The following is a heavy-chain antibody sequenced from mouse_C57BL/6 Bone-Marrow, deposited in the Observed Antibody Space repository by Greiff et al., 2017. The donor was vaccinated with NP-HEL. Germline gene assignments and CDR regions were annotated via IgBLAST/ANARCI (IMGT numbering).Heavy chain of an antibody. D-gene: IGHD3-2*02. J-gene: IGHJ2*01. Sequence: VQLQESGAELARPGASVKLSCKASGYTFTSYGISWVKQRTGQGLEWIGEIHPRSGNTYYNEKFKGKAPLTADKSSSTAYLELRSLTSEDSAVYFCARWKLRSYYFDYWGQGTTLTVCS. CDR1: GYTFTSYG. CDR2: IHPRSGNT. CDR3: ARWKLRSYYFDY. V-gene: IGHV1-81*01.